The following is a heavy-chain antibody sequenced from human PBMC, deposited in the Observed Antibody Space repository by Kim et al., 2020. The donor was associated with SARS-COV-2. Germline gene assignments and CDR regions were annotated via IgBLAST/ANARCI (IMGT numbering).Heavy chain of an antibody. J-gene: IGHJ4*01. CDR2: ISYDGSNK. CDR1: GFTFSSYG. D-gene: IGHD2-21*02. V-gene: IGHV3-30*18. Sequence: GGSLRLSCAASGFTFSSYGMHWVRQAPGKGLEWVAVISYDGSNKYYADSVKGRFTISRDNSKNTLYLQMNSLRAEDTAVYYCAKERDVVVTAIGSFDYWG. CDR3: AKERDVVVTAIGSFDY.